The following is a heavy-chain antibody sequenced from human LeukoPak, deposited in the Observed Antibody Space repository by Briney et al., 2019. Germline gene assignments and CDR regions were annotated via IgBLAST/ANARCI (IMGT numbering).Heavy chain of an antibody. J-gene: IGHJ4*02. Sequence: GGSLRLSCAASGFTFSSYAMHWVRQAPGKGLEWVAVISYDGSNKYYADSVKGRFTISRDNSKNTLFLQMNSLRAEDTAVYYCARAIVVIKSMQDYWGQGTLVTVSS. CDR3: ARAIVVIKSMQDY. D-gene: IGHD3-22*01. CDR1: GFTFSSYA. CDR2: ISYDGSNK. V-gene: IGHV3-30-3*01.